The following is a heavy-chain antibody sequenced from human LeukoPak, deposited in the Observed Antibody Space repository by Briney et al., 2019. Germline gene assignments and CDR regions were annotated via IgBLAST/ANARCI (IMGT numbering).Heavy chain of an antibody. CDR1: GGSFSGYY. D-gene: IGHD2-15*01. Sequence: PSETLSLTCAVYGGSFSGYYWSWIRQPPGKGLEWIGEINHSGSTNYNPSLKSRVTISVDTSKNQFSLKLSSVTAADTAVFYCARGPFVVVAAAIRCSGGSCYPQFDYWGQGTLVTVSS. CDR3: ARGPFVVVAAAIRCSGGSCYPQFDY. CDR2: INHSGST. J-gene: IGHJ4*02. V-gene: IGHV4-34*01.